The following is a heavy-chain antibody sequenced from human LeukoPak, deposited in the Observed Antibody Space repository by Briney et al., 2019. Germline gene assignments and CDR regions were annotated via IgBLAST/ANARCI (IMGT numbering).Heavy chain of an antibody. Sequence: SETLSLTCAVYGGSFSGYHWSWIRQPPGKGLEWIGEINHRGSTNYNPSLKSRVTMTVDTSKNQFSLKLSSVTAADTAVYYCARGRGAARFVTIEFDYWGQGALVTVSS. V-gene: IGHV4-34*01. CDR1: GGSFSGYH. D-gene: IGHD6-6*01. J-gene: IGHJ4*02. CDR2: INHRGST. CDR3: ARGRGAARFVTIEFDY.